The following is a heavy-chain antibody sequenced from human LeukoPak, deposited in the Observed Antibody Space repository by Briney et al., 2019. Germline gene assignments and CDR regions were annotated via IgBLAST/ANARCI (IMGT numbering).Heavy chain of an antibody. CDR3: ARELNSYGDY. V-gene: IGHV1-8*02. CDR1: GGTFSSYD. Sequence: ASVKVSCKASGGTFSSYDINWVRQATGQGLEWMGWMDPNSGNTGYAQKFQGRVTMTRNTSISTAYMELNSLRSEDTAVYYCARELNSYGDYWGQGTLVTVSS. J-gene: IGHJ4*02. D-gene: IGHD1-26*01. CDR2: MDPNSGNT.